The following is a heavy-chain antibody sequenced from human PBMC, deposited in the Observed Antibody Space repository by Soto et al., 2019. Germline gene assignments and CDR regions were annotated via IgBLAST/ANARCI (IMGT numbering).Heavy chain of an antibody. J-gene: IGHJ5*02. Sequence: PSETLSLTCTVSGGSISSSSYYWGWIRHPPGKGLEWIGSIYYSGSTYYNPSLKSRVTISVDTSKNQFSLKLSSVTAADTAVYYCARHPPETIPNTYCTNGVCCTGFDPWGQGTLVTVYS. CDR3: ARHPPETIPNTYCTNGVCCTGFDP. V-gene: IGHV4-39*01. CDR1: GGSISSSSYY. CDR2: IYYSGST. D-gene: IGHD2-8*01.